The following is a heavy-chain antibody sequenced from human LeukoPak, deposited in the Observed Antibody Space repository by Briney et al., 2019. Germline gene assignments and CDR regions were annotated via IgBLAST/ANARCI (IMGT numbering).Heavy chain of an antibody. CDR2: ITVASGNT. CDR3: VCGSLGF. J-gene: IGHJ4*02. Sequence: GASLKVSCKTLGYTFITSSIYWVRQAPGQRLEWLGWITVASGNTRCSENLQGRVTLTRDTSANTAYMELRNLKSEDTAVYYCVCGSLGFWGQGTLVTVSP. CDR1: GYTFITSS. V-gene: IGHV1-3*01.